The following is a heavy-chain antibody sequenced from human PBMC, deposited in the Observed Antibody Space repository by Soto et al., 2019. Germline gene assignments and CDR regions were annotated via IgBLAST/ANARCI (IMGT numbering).Heavy chain of an antibody. CDR1: GVSINSSNDY. D-gene: IGHD3-16*01. J-gene: IGHJ5*02. Sequence: QLQLQESGPGLVKPSETLSLTCTISGVSINSSNDYWGWIRQPPGKGLEWIGTIYYRGNSFYNPSLKSRVTISVDTSKNQFSLKVNSVTAADTSVYYCASISVGQLWTSWGQGSLVTVSS. CDR3: ASISVGQLWTS. CDR2: IYYRGNS. V-gene: IGHV4-39*01.